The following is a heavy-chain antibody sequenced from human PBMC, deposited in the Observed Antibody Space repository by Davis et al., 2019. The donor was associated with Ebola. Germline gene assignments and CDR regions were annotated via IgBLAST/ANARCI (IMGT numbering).Heavy chain of an antibody. V-gene: IGHV3-23*01. CDR2: ISGSGGST. CDR3: AKAASGTPTYFDH. CDR1: GFTFSDYY. D-gene: IGHD1-1*01. Sequence: GESLKISCAASGFTFSDYYMSWIRQAPGKGLEWVSAISGSGGSTYYADSVKGRFTISRDNSKNTLYLQMNSLRAEDTAVYYCAKAASGTPTYFDHWGQGALVTVSS. J-gene: IGHJ4*02.